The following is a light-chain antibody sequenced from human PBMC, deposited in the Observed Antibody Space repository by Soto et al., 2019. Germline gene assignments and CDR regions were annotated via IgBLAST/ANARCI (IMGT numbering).Light chain of an antibody. Sequence: QSVLTQPRSVSGSPGQSVTISCTGTSSDVGGYNYVSWYKQYPGKAPKLMIYDVSKRPSGVPDRFSGSKSGNTASLTISGLQAEDEADYYCYSYAGSYTFYVFGTGTKLTVL. J-gene: IGLJ1*01. CDR1: SSDVGGYNY. CDR2: DVS. V-gene: IGLV2-11*01. CDR3: YSYAGSYTFYV.